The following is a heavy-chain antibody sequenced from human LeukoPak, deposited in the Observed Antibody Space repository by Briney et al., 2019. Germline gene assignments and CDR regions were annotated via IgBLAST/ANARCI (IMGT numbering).Heavy chain of an antibody. J-gene: IGHJ6*03. CDR1: GFTFSSYA. V-gene: IGHV3-23*01. CDR2: ISGSGDIT. CDR3: AKSNYYYYMDV. Sequence: PGGSLRLSCADSGFTFSSYAMSWVRQAPGKGLEWVSAISGSGDITHYADSVKGRFTISRDNSKNTLYLQMNSLRAEDTAVYYCAKSNYYYYMDVWGKGATVTVS.